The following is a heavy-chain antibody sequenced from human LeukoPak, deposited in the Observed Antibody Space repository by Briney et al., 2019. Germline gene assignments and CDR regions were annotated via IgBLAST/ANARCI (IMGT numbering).Heavy chain of an antibody. D-gene: IGHD6-6*01. CDR3: ARGPRRNWFDP. CDR1: GYTFTGYY. V-gene: IGHV1-2*02. J-gene: IGHJ5*02. Sequence: ASVKVSCKASGYTFTGYYMHWVRQAPGQGLECMGWINPNSGGTNYAQKCQGRVTIIRDTSISTAYMELSRLRSDDTAVYYCARGPRRNWFDPWGQGTLVTVSS. CDR2: INPNSGGT.